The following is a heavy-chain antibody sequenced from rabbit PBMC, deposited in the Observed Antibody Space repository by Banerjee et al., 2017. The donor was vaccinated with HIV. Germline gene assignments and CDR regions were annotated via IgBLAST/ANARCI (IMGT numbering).Heavy chain of an antibody. CDR2: IDGGDGSRA. CDR3: ARAGGFENYFNL. CDR1: GFSFSSGYY. J-gene: IGHJ4*01. Sequence: QSLEESGGGLVKPEGSLTLTCTASGFSFSSGYYMCWVRQAPGKGLEWIGCIDGGDGSRAYYASWAKGRFTISKTSSTTVTLQMTSLTAADTATYFCARAGGFENYFNLWGPGTLVTVS. D-gene: IGHD1-1*01. V-gene: IGHV1S40*01.